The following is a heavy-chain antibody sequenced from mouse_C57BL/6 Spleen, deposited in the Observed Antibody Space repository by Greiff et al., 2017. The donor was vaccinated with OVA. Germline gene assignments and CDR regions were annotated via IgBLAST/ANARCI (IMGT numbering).Heavy chain of an antibody. CDR1: GYAFSSSW. D-gene: IGHD1-1*01. CDR2: IYPGDGDT. CDR3: AYGSSYWFAY. Sequence: QVHVKQSGPELVKPGASVKISCKASGYAFSSSWMNWVKQRPGKGLEWIGRIYPGDGDTNYNGKFKGKATLTADKSSSTAYMQLSSLTSEDSAVYFCAYGSSYWFAYWGQGTLVTVSA. V-gene: IGHV1-82*01. J-gene: IGHJ3*01.